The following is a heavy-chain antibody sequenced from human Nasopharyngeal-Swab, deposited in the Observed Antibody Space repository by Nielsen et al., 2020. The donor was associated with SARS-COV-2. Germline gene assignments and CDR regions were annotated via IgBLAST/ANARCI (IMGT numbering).Heavy chain of an antibody. J-gene: IGHJ6*02. Sequence: SETLSFTCAVSGGSISSYYRSWIRQPPGKGLEWIGYIYYSGSTNYNPSLKSRVTISVDTSKNQFSLKLSSVTAADTAVYYCARSEIAAGRPYYYYGMDVWGQGTTVTVSS. V-gene: IGHV4-59*01. CDR2: IYYSGST. CDR1: GGSISSYY. CDR3: ARSEIAAGRPYYYYGMDV. D-gene: IGHD6-13*01.